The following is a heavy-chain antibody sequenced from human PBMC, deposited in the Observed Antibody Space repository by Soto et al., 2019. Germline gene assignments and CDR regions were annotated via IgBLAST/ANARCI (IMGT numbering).Heavy chain of an antibody. CDR3: ARDSYYYGSGRLSENWFDP. D-gene: IGHD3-10*01. CDR2: IYHSGST. J-gene: IGHJ5*02. V-gene: IGHV4-39*07. Sequence: SETLSLTCTVSGGSISSGGYYWSWVRQHPGKGLEWIGEIYHSGSTNYNPSLKSRVTISVDKSKNQFSLKLSSVTAADTAVYYCARDSYYYGSGRLSENWFDPWGQGTLVTVSS. CDR1: GGSISSGGYY.